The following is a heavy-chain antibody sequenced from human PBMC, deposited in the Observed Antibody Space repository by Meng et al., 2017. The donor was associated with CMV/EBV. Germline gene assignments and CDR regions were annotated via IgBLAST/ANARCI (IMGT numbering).Heavy chain of an antibody. J-gene: IGHJ5*02. D-gene: IGHD3-3*01. CDR1: GYSISSSNW. CDR3: AHPPDFWSGYAWFDP. V-gene: IGHV4-28*05. CDR2: IYYRGSI. Sequence: SETLSLTCAVSGYSISSSNWWGWIRQPPGKGLEWIGYIYYRGSIYYNPSLKSRVTMSVDTSKNQFSLKLNSVTAVDTATYYCAHPPDFWSGYAWFDPWGQGTLVTVSS.